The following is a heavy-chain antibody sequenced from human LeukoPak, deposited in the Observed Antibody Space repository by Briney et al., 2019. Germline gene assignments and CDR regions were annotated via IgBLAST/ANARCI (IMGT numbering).Heavy chain of an antibody. J-gene: IGHJ4*02. CDR2: ISSSSSYI. CDR3: ARGGVYSTSAVDY. V-gene: IGHV3-21*01. Sequence: GGSLRLSCAASGFTLSSYSMNWVRQAPGKGLEWVSSISSSSSYIYYADSVKGRFTISRDNAKNSLYLQMNSLRAEDTAVYYCARGGVYSTSAVDYWGQGTLVTVSS. D-gene: IGHD6-6*01. CDR1: GFTLSSYS.